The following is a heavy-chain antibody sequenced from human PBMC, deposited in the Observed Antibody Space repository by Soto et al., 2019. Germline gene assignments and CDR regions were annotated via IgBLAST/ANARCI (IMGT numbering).Heavy chain of an antibody. CDR2: IYNGGSP. D-gene: IGHD3-3*01. Sequence: SETLSLTCTVSGGSISTDYWSWIRQPPGKRLEYIGFIYNGGSPNYSPSLESRVTISPDTSKNQFSLTLSSVTAADTAVYYCARGEWFLRGYGMDVWGRGTTVTVSS. CDR1: GGSISTDY. CDR3: ARGEWFLRGYGMDV. V-gene: IGHV4-59*01. J-gene: IGHJ6*02.